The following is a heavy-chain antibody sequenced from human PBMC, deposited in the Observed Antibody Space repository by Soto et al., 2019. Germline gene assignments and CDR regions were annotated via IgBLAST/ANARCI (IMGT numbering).Heavy chain of an antibody. CDR2: IGPESGAT. V-gene: IGHV1-2*02. J-gene: IGHJ4*02. Sequence: ASVKVSCKASGYTFTGHYIHWVRQAPGQGPEWMGEIGPESGATRYAQKFQGRVTMTRDMSITTVYMELNNLSPDDTAVYYCGRGRSGQIVVFYWGQGTPVTVSS. CDR1: GYTFTGHY. D-gene: IGHD5-12*01. CDR3: GRGRSGQIVVFY.